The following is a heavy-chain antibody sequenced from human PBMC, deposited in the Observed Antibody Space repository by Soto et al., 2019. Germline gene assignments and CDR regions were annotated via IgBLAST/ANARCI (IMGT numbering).Heavy chain of an antibody. Sequence: PSETLSLTCTVSGGSISSGDYYWSWIRQPPGKGLEWIGYIYYSGSTYYNPSLKSRVTISVDTSKNQFSLKLSSVTAADTAVYYCARDLKVVVPAATRGYNWFDPWGQGTLVTVAS. CDR2: IYYSGST. V-gene: IGHV4-30-4*01. D-gene: IGHD2-2*01. CDR1: GGSISSGDYY. J-gene: IGHJ5*02. CDR3: ARDLKVVVPAATRGYNWFDP.